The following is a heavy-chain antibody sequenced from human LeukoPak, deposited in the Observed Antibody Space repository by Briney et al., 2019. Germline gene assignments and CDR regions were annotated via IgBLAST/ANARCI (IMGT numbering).Heavy chain of an antibody. CDR1: GFTFDDYA. CDR3: AKATYGSGSYRFDY. V-gene: IGHV3-9*01. J-gene: IGHJ4*02. CDR2: ISWNSGSI. D-gene: IGHD3-10*01. Sequence: GGSLRLSCAASGFTFDDYAMHWVRQAPGKGLEWVSGISWNSGSIGYADSVKGRFTISRDNAKNSLYLQMNSLRAEDTALYYCAKATYGSGSYRFDYWGQGTLVTVSS.